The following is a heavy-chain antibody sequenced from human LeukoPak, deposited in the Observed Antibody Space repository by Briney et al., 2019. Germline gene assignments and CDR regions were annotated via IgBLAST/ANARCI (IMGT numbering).Heavy chain of an antibody. J-gene: IGHJ4*02. CDR2: IYPGDSDT. CDR3: ARQFVVVPAAPTDGFDY. D-gene: IGHD2-2*01. V-gene: IGHV5-51*07. CDR1: GYSFTSYW. Sequence: GESLKISCKGSGYSFTSYWIGWVHQMPGKGLEWMGIIYPGDSDTRYSPSFQGQVTISADKSISTAYLQWSSLKASDTAMYYCARQFVVVPAAPTDGFDYWGQGTLVTVSS.